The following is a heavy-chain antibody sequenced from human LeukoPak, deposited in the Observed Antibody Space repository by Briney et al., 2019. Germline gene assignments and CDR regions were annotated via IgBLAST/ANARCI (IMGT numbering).Heavy chain of an antibody. D-gene: IGHD3-10*02. CDR1: GFIFSNAW. CDR2: IKSKVDGGTT. Sequence: GGSLRLSCTPSGFIFSNAWMTWVRQAPGKGLEWVGRIKSKVDGGTTDYAAPVKGRFIISRDDSKDTLYLQMNSLKIEDTGVYYCTSDRMAYVINWDVRWFDPWGQGTPVTVSS. V-gene: IGHV3-15*01. CDR3: TSDRMAYVINWDVRWFDP. J-gene: IGHJ5*02.